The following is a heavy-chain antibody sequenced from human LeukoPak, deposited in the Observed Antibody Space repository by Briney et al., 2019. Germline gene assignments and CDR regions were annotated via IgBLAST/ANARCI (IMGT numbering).Heavy chain of an antibody. CDR1: GYTFTSYG. J-gene: IGHJ4*02. V-gene: IGHV1-18*04. Sequence: GASVMVSCKASGYTFTSYGTSWVRQAPGQGLEWMGWISAYNGNTNYAQKLQGRVTMTTDTSTSTAYMELRSLRSDDTAVYYCAREGSDYYGSGSYYNHFDYWGQGTLVTVSS. CDR3: AREGSDYYGSGSYYNHFDY. CDR2: ISAYNGNT. D-gene: IGHD3-10*01.